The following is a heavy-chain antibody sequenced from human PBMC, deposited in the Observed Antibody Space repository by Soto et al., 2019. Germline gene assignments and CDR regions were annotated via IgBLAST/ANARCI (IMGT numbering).Heavy chain of an antibody. J-gene: IGHJ4*02. CDR2: IYHSGTT. V-gene: IGHV4-59*01. D-gene: IGHD1-26*01. CDR3: ARDMPYAAGSLAGCDY. CDR1: GDSITGSY. Sequence: QVQLRESGPGLVKPSETPSLTCTVSGDSITGSYWSWIRQPPGKTLEWIGYIYHSGTTTYNPSLKSRVSISVDTSKNQFSLRLTSVIAADTAVYYCARDMPYAAGSLAGCDYWGQGILVTVSS.